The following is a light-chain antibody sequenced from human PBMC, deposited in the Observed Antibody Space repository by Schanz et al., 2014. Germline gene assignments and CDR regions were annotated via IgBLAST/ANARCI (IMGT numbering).Light chain of an antibody. CDR3: QHCYNTPLT. Sequence: ENVLTQSPGTLSLSPGERATLSCRASQSVSNNFLAWYQQKPGQAPTLLIYGASSRATGIPDRFSGSGSGTDFTLTISGLQPEDFATYYCQHCYNTPLTFGQGTRLEIK. J-gene: IGKJ5*01. CDR2: GAS. CDR1: QSVSNNF. V-gene: IGKV3-20*01.